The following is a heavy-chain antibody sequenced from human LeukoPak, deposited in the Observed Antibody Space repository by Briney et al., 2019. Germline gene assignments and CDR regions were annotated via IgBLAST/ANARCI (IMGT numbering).Heavy chain of an antibody. CDR2: IKQGGSEK. D-gene: IGHD5-18*01. CDR1: GFTYSRYW. J-gene: IGHJ4*02. Sequence: GGSLRLSCAASGFTYSRYWMSWVRQAPGKGLEWVANIKQGGSEKYYVDSVKGRFTISRDNVKNSLYLQMNSLRAEDTAVYYCARDLDTAMVTDYWGQGTLVTVSS. V-gene: IGHV3-7*01. CDR3: ARDLDTAMVTDY.